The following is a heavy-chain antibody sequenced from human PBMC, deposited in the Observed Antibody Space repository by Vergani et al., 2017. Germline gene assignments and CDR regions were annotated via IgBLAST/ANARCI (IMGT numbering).Heavy chain of an antibody. Sequence: QVQLQESGPGLVKPSETLSLTCTVSGDSVISTDYHWGWIRQPAGKGLEWVGRILTGGNTNYNPSLKSRVFMSTDTSKNQFYLKLTSVTAADTAVYYCARHDVLEGWFDPWGPGTLVTVST. CDR3: ARHDVLEGWFDP. V-gene: IGHV4-4*07. CDR2: ILTGGNT. CDR1: GDSVISTDY. J-gene: IGHJ5*01. D-gene: IGHD3-16*01.